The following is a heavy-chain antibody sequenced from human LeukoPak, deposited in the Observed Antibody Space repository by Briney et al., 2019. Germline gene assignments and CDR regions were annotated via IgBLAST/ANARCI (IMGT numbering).Heavy chain of an antibody. CDR2: ISSSGSII. V-gene: IGHV3-11*04. J-gene: IGHJ4*02. CDR3: ARRGYSYGLDH. Sequence: GGSLRLSCAASGFTFSDYYMSWIRQAPGKGLEWVSYISSSGSIIHYADSVKGRFTISRDNAKNSPWLQMNSLRAEDTAVYYCARRGYSYGLDHWGQGTLVTVSS. CDR1: GFTFSDYY. D-gene: IGHD5-18*01.